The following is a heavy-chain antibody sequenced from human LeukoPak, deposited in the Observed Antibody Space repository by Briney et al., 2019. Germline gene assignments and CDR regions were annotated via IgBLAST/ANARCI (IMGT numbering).Heavy chain of an antibody. J-gene: IGHJ4*02. CDR2: INHSGST. CDR3: ARGGGGLYSSSCDY. D-gene: IGHD6-6*01. CDR1: GGSFSGYY. V-gene: IGHV4-34*01. Sequence: SETPSLTCAVYGGSFSGYYWSWIRQPPGKGLEWIGEINHSGSTNYNPSLKSRVTISVDTSKNQFSLKLSSVTAAGTAVYYCARGGGGLYSSSCDYWGQGTLVTVSS.